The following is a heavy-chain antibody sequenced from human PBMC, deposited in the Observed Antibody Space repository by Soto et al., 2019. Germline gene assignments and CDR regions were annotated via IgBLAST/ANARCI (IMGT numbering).Heavy chain of an antibody. CDR3: ASDPYDSSGYGAFDI. Sequence: GGSLRLSCAASRFTFSNYWMTWVRQAPGKGLEWVANINQDGSEKEYVDSVKGRFTISRDNAKNSLYLQMSSLRAEDTALYYCASDPYDSSGYGAFDIWGQGTMVTVSS. D-gene: IGHD3-22*01. J-gene: IGHJ3*02. V-gene: IGHV3-7*01. CDR2: INQDGSEK. CDR1: RFTFSNYW.